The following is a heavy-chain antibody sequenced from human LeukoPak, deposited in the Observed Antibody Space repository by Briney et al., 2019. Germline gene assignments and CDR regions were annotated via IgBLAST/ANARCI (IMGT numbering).Heavy chain of an antibody. D-gene: IGHD6-19*01. V-gene: IGHV3-23*01. J-gene: IGHJ4*02. CDR3: TKAVAGRFYY. Sequence: PGGSLRLSCAASGFTFSTYAMSWVRQAPGKGLEWVSAINDRGGSTYYADSVKGRFTISRDNSKNTLSLQMNSLRAEDTAVYYCTKAVAGRFYYWGQGTLVTVSS. CDR1: GFTFSTYA. CDR2: INDRGGST.